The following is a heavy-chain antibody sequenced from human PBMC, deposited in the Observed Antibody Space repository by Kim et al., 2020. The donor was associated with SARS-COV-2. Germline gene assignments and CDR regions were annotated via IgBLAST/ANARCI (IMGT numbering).Heavy chain of an antibody. CDR1: GFIVIEKS. CDR2: MSGGGST. D-gene: IGHD3-22*01. J-gene: IGHJ4*02. CDR3: AGVDYSDSSGYYTY. Sequence: GGSLRLSCAVSGFIVIEKSMSWVRQAPGKGLEWVSLMSGGGSTSYADSVKGRFTISRDKSKNTLHLHMNSLRAEDTAIYRCAGVDYSDSSGYYTYWGQGVLVTVAS. V-gene: IGHV3-53*01.